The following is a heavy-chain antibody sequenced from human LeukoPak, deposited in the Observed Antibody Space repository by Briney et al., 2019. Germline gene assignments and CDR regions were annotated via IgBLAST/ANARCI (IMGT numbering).Heavy chain of an antibody. V-gene: IGHV4-59*01. J-gene: IGHJ5*02. CDR2: IYYSGSS. Sequence: SETLSLTCTVSGGSISSYYWSWIRQPPGKGLEWIGYIYYSGSSNHNPSLKSRVTISVDTSKNQFSLKLSSVTAADTAVYYCARGGGSNWFDPWGQGTLLTVSS. CDR1: GGSISSYY. D-gene: IGHD2-15*01. CDR3: ARGGGSNWFDP.